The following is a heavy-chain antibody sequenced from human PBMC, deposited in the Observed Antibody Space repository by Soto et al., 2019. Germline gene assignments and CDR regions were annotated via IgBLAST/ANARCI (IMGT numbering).Heavy chain of an antibody. CDR1: GFTFSSYS. J-gene: IGHJ4*02. D-gene: IGHD6-13*01. CDR2: ISSSSSTI. CDR3: ARDRLETYSSSWYGDSY. Sequence: GESLKISCAASGFTFSSYSMNWVRQAPGKGLEWVSYISSSSSTIYYADSVKGRFTISRDNAKNSLYLQMNSLRAEDTAVYYWARDRLETYSSSWYGDSYWGQGTLVTVSS. V-gene: IGHV3-48*04.